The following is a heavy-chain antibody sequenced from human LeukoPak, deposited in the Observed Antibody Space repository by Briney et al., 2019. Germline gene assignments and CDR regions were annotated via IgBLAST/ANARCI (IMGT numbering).Heavy chain of an antibody. Sequence: PGGSLRLSCAASGFTFSSYAMTWVRQAPGKGLEWVSVISGSGVNTYYADSVRGRFTISRDNSKNTLYLQMNSLKTEDTAVYYCTTVGVHYYADYWGQGTLVTVSS. CDR3: TTVGVHYYADY. D-gene: IGHD3-10*01. CDR1: GFTFSSYA. V-gene: IGHV3-23*01. CDR2: ISGSGVNT. J-gene: IGHJ4*02.